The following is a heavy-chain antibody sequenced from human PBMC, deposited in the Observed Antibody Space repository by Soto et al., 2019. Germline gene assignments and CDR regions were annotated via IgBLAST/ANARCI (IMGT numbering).Heavy chain of an antibody. D-gene: IGHD2-21*02. CDR2: IIPIFGTA. V-gene: IGHV1-69*01. CDR3: AIAYCGGDCWDYYYGMDV. Sequence: QVQLVQSGAEVKKPGSSVKVSCKASGGTFSSYAISWVRQAPGQGLEWMGGIIPIFGTANYAQKFQGSVTITADESTSTAYMELSSLRSEDTAVYYCAIAYCGGDCWDYYYGMDVWGQGTTVTVSS. J-gene: IGHJ6*02. CDR1: GGTFSSYA.